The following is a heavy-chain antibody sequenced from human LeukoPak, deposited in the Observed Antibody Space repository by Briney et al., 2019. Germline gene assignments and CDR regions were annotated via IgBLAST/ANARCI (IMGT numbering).Heavy chain of an antibody. Sequence: SETLSLTCTVSVGSISSYYWSWIRQPPGKGLEWIGYIYYSGSTNYNPSLRSRVTISVDTSKNQFSLKLSSVTAADTAVYYCARDGYSFGSLDYWGQGTLVTVSS. J-gene: IGHJ4*02. CDR1: VGSISSYY. D-gene: IGHD5-18*01. CDR3: ARDGYSFGSLDY. CDR2: IYYSGST. V-gene: IGHV4-59*12.